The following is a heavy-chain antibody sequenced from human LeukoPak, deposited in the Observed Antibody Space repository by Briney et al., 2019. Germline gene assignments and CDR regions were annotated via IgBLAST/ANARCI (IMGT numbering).Heavy chain of an antibody. CDR3: ARVEWCILTGYYVDY. CDR1: GGSFSSYY. D-gene: IGHD3-9*01. Sequence: SETLSLTCAVYGGSFSSYYWSWIRQPPGKGLEWIGYIYYSGSTNYNPSLKSRVTISVDTSKNQFSLKLSSVTAADTAVYYCARVEWCILTGYYVDYWGQGTLVTVSS. CDR2: IYYSGST. V-gene: IGHV4-59*01. J-gene: IGHJ4*02.